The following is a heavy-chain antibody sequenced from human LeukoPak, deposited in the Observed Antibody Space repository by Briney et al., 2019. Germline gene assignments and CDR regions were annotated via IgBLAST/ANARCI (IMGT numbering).Heavy chain of an antibody. CDR3: AKIPSAAWVFDY. D-gene: IGHD6-13*01. J-gene: IGHJ4*02. CDR1: GFTFSSYA. CDR2: ISGSGVSS. Sequence: SGGSLRLSCGASGFTFSSYAMSCVRQAPGKGLEWVSAISGSGVSSYYADSVKGRFTISRDNSKNTLYLQMDSLRAEDTALYYCAKIPSAAWVFDYWGQGTLVTVSS. V-gene: IGHV3-23*01.